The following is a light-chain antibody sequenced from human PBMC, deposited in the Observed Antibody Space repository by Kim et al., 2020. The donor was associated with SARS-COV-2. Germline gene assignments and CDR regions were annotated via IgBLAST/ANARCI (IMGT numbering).Light chain of an antibody. CDR2: EVS. Sequence: SPGQSITIACTGTSSDVGSYNLVSWYQQNPGKAPKLMIYEVSKRPSGVSDRFSGSKSGNTASLTISGLQAEDEADYYCCSYAGSRVFGGGTQLTVL. CDR1: SSDVGSYNL. CDR3: CSYAGSRV. J-gene: IGLJ3*02. V-gene: IGLV2-23*02.